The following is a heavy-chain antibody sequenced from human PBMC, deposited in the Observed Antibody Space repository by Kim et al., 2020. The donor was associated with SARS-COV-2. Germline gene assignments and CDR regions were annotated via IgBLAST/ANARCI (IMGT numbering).Heavy chain of an antibody. V-gene: IGHV4-34*01. CDR2: INHSGST. J-gene: IGHJ4*02. Sequence: SETLSLTCAVYGGSFSGYYWSWIRQPPGKGLEWIGEINHSGSTNYNPSLKSRVTISVDTSKNQFSLKLSSVTAADTAVYYCARGGSIVGATRDYFDYWGQGTLVTVSS. D-gene: IGHD1-26*01. CDR1: GGSFSGYY. CDR3: ARGGSIVGATRDYFDY.